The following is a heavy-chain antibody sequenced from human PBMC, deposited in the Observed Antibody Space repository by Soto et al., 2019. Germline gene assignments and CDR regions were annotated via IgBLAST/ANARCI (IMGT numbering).Heavy chain of an antibody. D-gene: IGHD6-13*01. Sequence: PGGSLGLSCAATGFTFTSYSMDWVRQAPGKGLEWVSYISSSSSTIYYAGSVKGRFTISRDNAKNSLYLQMNSLRAEDTAVYYCARTSGSSWDYYYFDYWGQGTLVTVSS. CDR3: ARTSGSSWDYYYFDY. V-gene: IGHV3-48*04. J-gene: IGHJ4*02. CDR2: ISSSSSTI. CDR1: GFTFTSYS.